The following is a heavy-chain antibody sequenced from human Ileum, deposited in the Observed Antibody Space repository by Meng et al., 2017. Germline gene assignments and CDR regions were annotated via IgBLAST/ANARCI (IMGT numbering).Heavy chain of an antibody. CDR3: VRAGRATHFDF. CDR1: GFTLSGYE. V-gene: IGHV3-48*03. CDR2: MSGSGSTT. Sequence: GESLKTSWAGSGFTLSGYEMRWVRQAPGTGQEWVSFMSGSGSTTYYTDSVKGRFTVSSDNAKNSLFLQMNTLRAEDMAVYFCVRAGRATHFDFWGQGTLVTVSS. D-gene: IGHD1-14*01. J-gene: IGHJ4*02.